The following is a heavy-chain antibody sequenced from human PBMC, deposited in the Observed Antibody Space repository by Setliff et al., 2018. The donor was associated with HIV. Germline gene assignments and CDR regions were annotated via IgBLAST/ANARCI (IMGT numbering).Heavy chain of an antibody. CDR1: GFTVSSKY. CDR2: IYKVGST. D-gene: IGHD3-3*01. CDR3: ARSVRPIYYYFDLGV. J-gene: IGHJ6*02. V-gene: IGHV3-66*01. Sequence: ETLSLSCAASGFTVSSKYMSWVRQSPGKGLEWVSVIYKVGSTFYADSVKGRFTISRDNSKNMVYLQMNSLRAEDTAVYYCARSVRPIYYYFDLGVWGQGTTVTVSS.